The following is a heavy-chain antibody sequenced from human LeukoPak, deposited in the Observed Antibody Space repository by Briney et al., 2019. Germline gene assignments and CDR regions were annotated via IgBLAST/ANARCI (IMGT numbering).Heavy chain of an antibody. CDR2: IYYSGTT. J-gene: IGHJ6*02. D-gene: IGHD3-16*01. CDR3: ARATGGYYYYALDV. Sequence: SETLSLTCTVSGGSISSYNWNWIRQSPGKGLEWIGCIYYSGTTNYNPSLESRATISVDTSKNEFSLNLSSVTAADTAVYYCARATGGYYYYALDVWGQGTTDAVSS. V-gene: IGHV4-59*01. CDR1: GGSISSYN.